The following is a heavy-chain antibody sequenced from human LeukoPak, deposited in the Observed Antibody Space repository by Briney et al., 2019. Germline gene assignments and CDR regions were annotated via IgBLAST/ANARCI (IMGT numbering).Heavy chain of an antibody. CDR1: GFSFSRYW. J-gene: IGHJ4*02. Sequence: GGSLRLSCAASGFSFSRYWMSWVRLAPGKGLECVANINQDGSEKNYVDSVKGRFTISRDNAKNSLYLQMNSLRAEDTAVYYCANTARLMDDWGQGTLVTVSS. V-gene: IGHV3-7*03. D-gene: IGHD2-21*02. CDR2: INQDGSEK. CDR3: ANTARLMDD.